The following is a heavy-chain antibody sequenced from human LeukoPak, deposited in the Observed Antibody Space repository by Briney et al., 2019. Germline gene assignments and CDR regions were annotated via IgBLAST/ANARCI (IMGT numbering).Heavy chain of an antibody. CDR3: ARAGGYCSGGSCYALDY. CDR1: GGSISSGGYY. V-gene: IGHV4-31*03. D-gene: IGHD2-15*01. Sequence: SQTLSLTCTVSGGSISSGGYYWSWIRQHPGKGLEWIGYIYYSGSAYYNPSLKSRVTISADTSKNQFSLKLSSVTAADTAVYYCARAGGYCSGGSCYALDYWGQGTLVTVSS. CDR2: IYYSGSA. J-gene: IGHJ4*02.